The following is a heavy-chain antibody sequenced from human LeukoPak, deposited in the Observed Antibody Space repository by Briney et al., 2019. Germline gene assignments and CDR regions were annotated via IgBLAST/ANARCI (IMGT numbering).Heavy chain of an antibody. CDR1: GESFSGYY. J-gene: IGHJ5*02. CDR2: INHSGST. D-gene: IGHD3-3*01. CDR3: ARALPAGDRYDFWSGYFWGAWFDP. V-gene: IGHV4-34*01. Sequence: SETLSLTCAVYGESFSGYYWSWIRQPPGKGLEWIGEINHSGSTHYNPSLKSRVTISVDTSKNQFSLKLSSVTAADTAVYYCARALPAGDRYDFWSGYFWGAWFDPWGQGTLVTVSS.